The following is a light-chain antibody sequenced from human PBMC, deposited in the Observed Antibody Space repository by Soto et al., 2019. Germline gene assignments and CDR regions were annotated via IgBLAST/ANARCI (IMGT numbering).Light chain of an antibody. CDR1: SSSIGSNN. CDR2: RNN. J-gene: IGLJ1*01. CDR3: AAWDDSVSGYV. V-gene: IGLV1-47*01. Sequence: QSVLTQPPSASGTPGQRVTISCSGSSSSIGSNNVYWYHQLPGTAPKLLINRNNQRPSGVPDRFSGSKSGTSASLAISGLRSEDEADYYCAAWDDSVSGYVFGTGTKVTVL.